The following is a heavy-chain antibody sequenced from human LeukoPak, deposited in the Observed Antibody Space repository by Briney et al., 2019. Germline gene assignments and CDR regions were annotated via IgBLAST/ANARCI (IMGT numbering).Heavy chain of an antibody. V-gene: IGHV3-48*03. CDR3: ARGMVRGVITSRYYYGMDV. CDR2: ISDSSSTI. D-gene: IGHD3-10*01. Sequence: GGSLRLSCAASGFTFSSYGMNWVRQAPGKGLEWVSYISDSSSTIYYADSVKGRLTISRDNAKNSLYLQMNSLRAEDTAVYYCARGMVRGVITSRYYYGMDVWGKGTTVTVSS. J-gene: IGHJ6*04. CDR1: GFTFSSYG.